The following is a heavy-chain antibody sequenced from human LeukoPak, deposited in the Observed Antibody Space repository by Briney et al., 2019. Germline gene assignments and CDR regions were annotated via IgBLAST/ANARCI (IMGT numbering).Heavy chain of an antibody. J-gene: IGHJ4*02. V-gene: IGHV4-31*03. D-gene: IGHD6-13*01. CDR1: GGSISSGGYY. CDR3: ARTPGYSSSWYLDY. CDR2: IYYSGST. Sequence: SETLSLTCTVSGGSISSGGYYWSWIRQHPGKGLEWIGYIYYSGSTYYNPSLKSRVTISVDTSKNQFSLKLSSVTAADTAVYYCARTPGYSSSWYLDYWGQGTLVTVSS.